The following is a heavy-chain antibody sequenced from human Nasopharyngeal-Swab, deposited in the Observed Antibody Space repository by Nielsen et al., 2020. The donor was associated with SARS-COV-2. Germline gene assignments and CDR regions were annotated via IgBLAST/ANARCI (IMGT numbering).Heavy chain of an antibody. V-gene: IGHV3-23*01. CDR3: ANRMPTVGATRYYCFDS. D-gene: IGHD1-26*01. Sequence: GAALQLSWAASGFTFNSYAMSWVRQAPGKGPEWVSTISGSGGSTYYAESVKGRFTISRDNSKNTLYLQMSSLRAEDTAVYYCANRMPTVGATRYYCFDSWGQGTLVTVSS. J-gene: IGHJ4*02. CDR1: GFTFNSYA. CDR2: ISGSGGST.